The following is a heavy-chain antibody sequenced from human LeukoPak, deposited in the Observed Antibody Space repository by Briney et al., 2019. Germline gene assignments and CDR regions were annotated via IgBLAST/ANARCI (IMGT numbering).Heavy chain of an antibody. CDR3: ARTLSIAVAGNYFDY. J-gene: IGHJ4*02. CDR2: ISSSSRTI. CDR1: GFIFSSYS. V-gene: IGHV3-48*01. Sequence: PGGSLRLSCATSGFIFSSYSMNWVRQAPGKGLEWVSYISSSSRTIYYADSAKGRFTISRDNSKNTLYLQMNSLRAEDTAVYYCARTLSIAVAGNYFDYWGQGTLVTVSP. D-gene: IGHD6-19*01.